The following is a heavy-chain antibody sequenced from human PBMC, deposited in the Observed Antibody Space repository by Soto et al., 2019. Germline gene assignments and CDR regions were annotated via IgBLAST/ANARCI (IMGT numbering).Heavy chain of an antibody. J-gene: IGHJ4*02. Sequence: ASVKVSCKASGGTFSSYAISWVRQAPGQGLEWMGGIIPILGIANYAQKFQGRVTITADKSTSTAYMELSSLRSEDTAVYYCARWLYPPPIAAPTYYFDYWGQGTLVTVSS. V-gene: IGHV1-69*10. CDR1: GGTFSSYA. D-gene: IGHD6-6*01. CDR2: IIPILGIA. CDR3: ARWLYPPPIAAPTYYFDY.